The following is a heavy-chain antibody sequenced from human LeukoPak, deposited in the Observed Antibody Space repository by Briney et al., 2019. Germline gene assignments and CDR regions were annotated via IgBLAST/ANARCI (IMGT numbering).Heavy chain of an antibody. J-gene: IGHJ4*02. CDR2: IYYSGST. Sequence: SETLSLTCTVSGGSISNYYWSWIRQPPGKGLEWIGYIYYSGSTKYNPSLKSRVTISVGTSKNQFSLKLSSVTAADTAVYYCARSGVPQRWGQGTLVTVSS. V-gene: IGHV4-59*01. CDR3: ARSGVPQR. D-gene: IGHD7-27*01. CDR1: GGSISNYY.